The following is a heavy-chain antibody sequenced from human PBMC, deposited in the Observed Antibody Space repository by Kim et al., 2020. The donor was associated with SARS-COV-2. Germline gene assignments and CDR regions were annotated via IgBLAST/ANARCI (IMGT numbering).Heavy chain of an antibody. Sequence: SVKVSCKASGGTFSSYAISWVRQAPGQGLEWMGGIIPIFGTANYAQKFQGRVTITTDESTSTAYMELSSLRSEDTAVYYCARLTYYYDSSGYSSNWGQGTLVTVSS. CDR1: GGTFSSYA. CDR2: IIPIFGTA. J-gene: IGHJ4*02. V-gene: IGHV1-69*05. CDR3: ARLTYYYDSSGYSSN. D-gene: IGHD3-22*01.